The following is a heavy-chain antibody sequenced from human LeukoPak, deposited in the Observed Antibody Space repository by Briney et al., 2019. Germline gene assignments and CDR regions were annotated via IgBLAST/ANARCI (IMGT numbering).Heavy chain of an antibody. CDR2: IDPNRGGT. CDR3: ARGLYVLRFLEWPFDAFDI. V-gene: IGHV1-2*04. J-gene: IGHJ3*02. D-gene: IGHD3-3*01. Sequence: ASVKVSCKASGYTFTGYYIHWVRQSPGQGREWMGWIDPNRGGTNDAQKFQGWVTMTRYTSISTVYMELSRLRSDDTAVYYCARGLYVLRFLEWPFDAFDIWGQGTMVTVSS. CDR1: GYTFTGYY.